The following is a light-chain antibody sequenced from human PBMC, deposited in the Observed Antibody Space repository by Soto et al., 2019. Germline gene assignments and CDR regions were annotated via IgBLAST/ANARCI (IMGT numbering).Light chain of an antibody. J-gene: IGKJ5*01. CDR3: QQRNIWPPVT. V-gene: IGKV3-11*01. CDR1: QSVSSN. Sequence: EIVMTQSPATLSVSPGERATLSFRASQSVSSNLAWYQQKPGQAPRLLIYDASNRATGIPARFSGSGSGTDFTLTISSLEPEDSAVYYCQQRNIWPPVTFGQGTRLEIK. CDR2: DAS.